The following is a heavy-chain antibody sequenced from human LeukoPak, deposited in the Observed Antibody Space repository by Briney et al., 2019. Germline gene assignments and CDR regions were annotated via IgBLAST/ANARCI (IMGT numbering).Heavy chain of an antibody. CDR1: GFTFSNYV. J-gene: IGHJ5*02. D-gene: IGHD3-22*01. Sequence: GGSLRLSCAASGFTFSNYVIHWVRQAPGKGLEWVAVISYDGSKKYYADSVKGRFTTSRDNSKNTLYLHMNSLRAEDTAVYYCAKAHYYDISAYYTLPSWFDPWGQGTLVTVSS. V-gene: IGHV3-30-3*01. CDR3: AKAHYYDISAYYTLPSWFDP. CDR2: ISYDGSKK.